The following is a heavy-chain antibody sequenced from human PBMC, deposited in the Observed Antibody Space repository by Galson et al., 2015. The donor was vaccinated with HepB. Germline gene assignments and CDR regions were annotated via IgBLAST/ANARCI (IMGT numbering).Heavy chain of an antibody. Sequence: SVKVSCKASGYTFTSYYMHWVRQAPGQGLEWMGIINPSGGSTSYAQKFQGRVTMTRDTSTSTVYMELSSLRSEDTAVYYCAREVGIAAAGTGWVGVSGAQYYFDYWGQGTLVTVSS. J-gene: IGHJ4*02. CDR3: AREVGIAAAGTGWVGVSGAQYYFDY. V-gene: IGHV1-46*01. CDR2: INPSGGST. CDR1: GYTFTSYY. D-gene: IGHD6-13*01.